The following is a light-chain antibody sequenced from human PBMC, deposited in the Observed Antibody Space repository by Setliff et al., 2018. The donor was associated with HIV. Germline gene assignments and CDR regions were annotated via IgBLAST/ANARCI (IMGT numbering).Light chain of an antibody. V-gene: IGLV2-14*03. CDR2: DVS. J-gene: IGLJ1*01. CDR1: SDDIGRYYY. Sequence: ALTQPASVSRSPGQAITISCTGTSDDIGRYYYVSWYQQLPGKAPKLIMYDVSHRPSGVSTRFSGSKSGDTASLTISGLQAEDEAHYYCTSYTINSIDVFGSGTKGTV. CDR3: TSYTINSIDV.